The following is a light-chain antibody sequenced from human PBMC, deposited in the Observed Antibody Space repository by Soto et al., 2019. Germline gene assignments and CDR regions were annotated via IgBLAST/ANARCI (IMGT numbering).Light chain of an antibody. Sequence: EIVLTQSPGTLSLSPGERATLSCRANQSVSSSYLAWYQQKPGQAPRLLIYGASSRATGIPDRFSGSGSGTDFTLTISRLEPEDFAVYYCHQYGSSPWTFGQGTKVEIK. CDR2: GAS. CDR3: HQYGSSPWT. V-gene: IGKV3-20*01. CDR1: QSVSSSY. J-gene: IGKJ1*01.